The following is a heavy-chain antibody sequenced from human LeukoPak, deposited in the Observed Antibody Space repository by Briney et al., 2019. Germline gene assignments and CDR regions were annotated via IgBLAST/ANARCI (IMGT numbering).Heavy chain of an antibody. CDR1: GFTFSSYG. D-gene: IGHD2-21*02. J-gene: IGHJ4*02. V-gene: IGHV3-30*02. CDR2: IRYDGSNK. CDR3: AKQVVTVNPFDY. Sequence: GGSLRLSCAASGFTFSSYGMHWVRQAPGKGLEWVAFIRYDGSNKYYADSVKGRFTISRDNSKNTLYLQMNSLRAEDTAVYYCAKQVVTVNPFDYWGQGTLVTVSS.